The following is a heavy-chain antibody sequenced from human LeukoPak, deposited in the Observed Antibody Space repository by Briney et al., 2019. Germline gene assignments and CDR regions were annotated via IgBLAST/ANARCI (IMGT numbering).Heavy chain of an antibody. CDR2: INHRGDN. Sequence: SETLSLTCAVYGGSFSRYYWSWIRQSPGKGLEWIAEINHRGDNNYNPSVKSRVTIPVDTSKNQFSLKVTSLTAADTAVYFCARGPTISETGYFDYWGQGTLVTVSS. CDR1: GGSFSRYY. V-gene: IGHV4-34*01. D-gene: IGHD1-1*01. CDR3: ARGPTISETGYFDY. J-gene: IGHJ4*03.